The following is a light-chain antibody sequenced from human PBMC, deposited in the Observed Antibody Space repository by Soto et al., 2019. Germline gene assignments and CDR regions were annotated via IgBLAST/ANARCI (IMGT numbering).Light chain of an antibody. CDR2: RAS. CDR1: QSVSSN. Sequence: EIVMTQSPATLSVSPGERATLSCRASQSVSSNLAWYQQKPGQAPRLLIYRASTRATGIPARFSGSGSGAEFTLTISSLQSEDFAVYYCQQYNNWLTFGGGTKVDIK. V-gene: IGKV3-15*01. J-gene: IGKJ4*01. CDR3: QQYNNWLT.